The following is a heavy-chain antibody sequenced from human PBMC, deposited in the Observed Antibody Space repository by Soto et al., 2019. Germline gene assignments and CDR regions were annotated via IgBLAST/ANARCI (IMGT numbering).Heavy chain of an antibody. V-gene: IGHV3-11*01. CDR3: ARDRIRQQLVLRGMDV. CDR1: GFTFSDYY. D-gene: IGHD6-13*01. CDR2: ISSSGSTI. Sequence: QVQLVESGGGLVKPGGSLRLSCAASGFTFSDYYMSWIRQAPGKGLEWVSYISSSGSTIYYADSVKGRFTISRHNAKNSLYLQMNSLRAEDTAVYYCARDRIRQQLVLRGMDVWGQGTTVTVSS. J-gene: IGHJ6*02.